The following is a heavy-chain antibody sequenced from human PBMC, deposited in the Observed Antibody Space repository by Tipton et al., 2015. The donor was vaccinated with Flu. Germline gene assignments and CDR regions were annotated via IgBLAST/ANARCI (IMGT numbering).Heavy chain of an antibody. CDR1: GGSISSGYYY. V-gene: IGHV4-39*02. Sequence: TLSLTCTVSGGSISSGYYYWVWIRQSPGKGLEWIGSINYRGTTYYNSSLKSRVTISVDTSKNQFSLKLSSVTAADTAVYYCARDPPWYSRGPEYYFDYWGQGTLVTVSS. CDR3: ARDPPWYSRGPEYYFDY. J-gene: IGHJ4*02. CDR2: INYRGTT. D-gene: IGHD6-19*01.